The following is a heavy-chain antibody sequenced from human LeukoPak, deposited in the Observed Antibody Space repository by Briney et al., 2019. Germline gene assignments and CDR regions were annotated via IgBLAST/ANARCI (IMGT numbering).Heavy chain of an antibody. CDR2: LTGSGSRA. CDR3: AMTLAGVLDSFDS. CDR1: GGPFSSLA. V-gene: IGHV3-23*01. Sequence: GGSLRLSCAASGGPFSSLAMSWVRQAPGKGLEWVSGLTGSGSRAYYADSVKGRFTISRDNSKNTLFLQMHSLRAEDTAMYYCAMTLAGVLDSFDSWGQGTLATVSS. J-gene: IGHJ4*02. D-gene: IGHD1-1*01.